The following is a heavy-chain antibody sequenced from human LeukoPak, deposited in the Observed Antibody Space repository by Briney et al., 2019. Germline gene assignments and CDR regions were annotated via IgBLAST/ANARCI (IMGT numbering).Heavy chain of an antibody. Sequence: PGGSLRLSCAASGFTFSSYAMSWVRLAPGKGLVWVSALSGSGLSTYYADSVKGRFTISRDNSKNKLDLQMNSLRAEDTAVYYCAKGGDSSSWLFDYWGQGTLVTVSS. CDR2: LSGSGLST. V-gene: IGHV3-23*01. D-gene: IGHD6-13*01. CDR3: AKGGDSSSWLFDY. CDR1: GFTFSSYA. J-gene: IGHJ4*02.